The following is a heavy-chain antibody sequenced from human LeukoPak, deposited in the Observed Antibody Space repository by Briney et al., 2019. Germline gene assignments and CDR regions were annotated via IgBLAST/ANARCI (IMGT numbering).Heavy chain of an antibody. Sequence: GRSLRLSCAASGFTFSSYGMHWVRQAPGKGMEWVAVIWYDGSNKYYADSVKGRFTISRDNSKNTLYLQMNSLRAEDTAVYYCARSPRGSGSYYWDYWGQGTLVTVSS. CDR3: ARSPRGSGSYYWDY. D-gene: IGHD3-10*01. CDR2: IWYDGSNK. CDR1: GFTFSSYG. J-gene: IGHJ4*02. V-gene: IGHV3-33*01.